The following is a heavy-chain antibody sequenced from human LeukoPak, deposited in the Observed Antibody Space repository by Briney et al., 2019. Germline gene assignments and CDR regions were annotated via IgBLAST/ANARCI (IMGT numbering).Heavy chain of an antibody. D-gene: IGHD4-11*01. J-gene: IGHJ4*02. V-gene: IGHV3-23*01. CDR1: QFIFSTYA. Sequence: GGSLRLSCAASQFIFSTYAMSWVRQAPGKGLEWVSGITSSGGSTYYADSVRGRFTISRDNSKNTLYLQMNSLRVEDTAVYYCAKDPPRAAWFSADYTNYGDWGQGTLVTVS. CDR3: AKDPPRAAWFSADYTNYGD. CDR2: ITSSGGST.